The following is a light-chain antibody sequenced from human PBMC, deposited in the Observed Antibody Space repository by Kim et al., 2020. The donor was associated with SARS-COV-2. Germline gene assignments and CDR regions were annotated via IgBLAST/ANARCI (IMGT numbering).Light chain of an antibody. J-gene: IGLJ3*02. CDR2: QDS. CDR3: QAWDSSTAV. CDR1: KLGDKY. Sequence: SYELTQPPSVSVSPGQTASITCSGDKLGDKYACWYPQQPGQSPVLVIYQDSKRPSGIPARFSGSHSGNTATLTISGTQAMDEADYYCQAWDSSTAVFGGGTQLTVL. V-gene: IGLV3-1*01.